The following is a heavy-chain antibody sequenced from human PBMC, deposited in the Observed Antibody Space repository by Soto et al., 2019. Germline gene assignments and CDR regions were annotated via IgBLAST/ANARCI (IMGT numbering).Heavy chain of an antibody. CDR1: GFTFSSYA. D-gene: IGHD6-6*01. J-gene: IGHJ4*02. CDR2: ISGSGGST. V-gene: IGHV3-23*01. Sequence: GGSLRLSCAASGFTFSSYAMSWVRQAPGKGLEWVSAISGSGGSTYYADSVKGRFTISRDNSKNTLYLQMNSLRAEDTAVYYCAKDLASYSSWGGALDYWGQGTLVTVSS. CDR3: AKDLASYSSWGGALDY.